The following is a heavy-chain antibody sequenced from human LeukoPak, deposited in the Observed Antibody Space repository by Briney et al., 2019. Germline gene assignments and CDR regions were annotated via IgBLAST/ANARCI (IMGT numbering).Heavy chain of an antibody. CDR2: ISGGAAST. Sequence: LSLTCTVSGGSISSGGYYWSWVRQAPGKGLEWVSSISGGAASTDYVDSVKGRFTISRDNSKNTLYLQMNSLRAEDTAVYYCAKYGIEVAGKALPDWWGQGTLVTVSS. CDR3: AKYGIEVAGKALPDW. CDR1: GGSISSGGYY. D-gene: IGHD6-19*01. V-gene: IGHV3-23*01. J-gene: IGHJ4*02.